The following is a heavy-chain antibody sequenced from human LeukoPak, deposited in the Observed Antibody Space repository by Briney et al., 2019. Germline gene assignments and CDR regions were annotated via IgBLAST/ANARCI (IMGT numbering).Heavy chain of an antibody. V-gene: IGHV4-61*01. D-gene: IGHD1-1*01. CDR3: ARDTNGVDV. CDR2: IFYTGST. Sequence: KTSETLSLTCTVSDGSVSRGSYYWIWIRQSPGKGLEWIGHIFYTGSTNYSPSLKSRVTISIDTSKNQFSLKLSSVTAADTAVYYCARDTNGVDVWGQGTTVTVSS. CDR1: DGSVSRGSYY. J-gene: IGHJ6*02.